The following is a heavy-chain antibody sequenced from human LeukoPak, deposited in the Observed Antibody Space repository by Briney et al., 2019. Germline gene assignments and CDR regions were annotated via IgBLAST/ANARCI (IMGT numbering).Heavy chain of an antibody. D-gene: IGHD4-17*01. CDR1: GFTFSTYA. J-gene: IGHJ4*02. CDR2: ISASGRST. Sequence: PGGSLRLSCEASGFTFSTYAMSWVRQAPGKGLEWVSSISASGRSTYYADSVEGRFPISRDNSKSTLYLQMNSLRAEDTAVYFCAKDLRHNYGEYGSLDFWGQGALVRVSS. CDR3: AKDLRHNYGEYGSLDF. V-gene: IGHV3-23*01.